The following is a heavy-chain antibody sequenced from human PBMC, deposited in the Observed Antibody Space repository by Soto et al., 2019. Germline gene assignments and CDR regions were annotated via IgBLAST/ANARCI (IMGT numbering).Heavy chain of an antibody. CDR1: GFSFSYYA. V-gene: IGHV3-23*01. CDR3: AKGTRRDGYSLTCFDP. CDR2: ISGSGGDT. D-gene: IGHD4-4*01. J-gene: IGHJ5*02. Sequence: GGSLRLSCAASGFSFSYYAMSWVRQAPGKGLEWVSGISGSGGDTYYADSVKGRFTISRDNSRNTLYLQVNSLRAEDTAIYYCAKGTRRDGYSLTCFDPWGQGTLVTVSS.